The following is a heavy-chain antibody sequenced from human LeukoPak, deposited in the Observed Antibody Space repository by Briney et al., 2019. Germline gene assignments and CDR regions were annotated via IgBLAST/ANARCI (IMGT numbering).Heavy chain of an antibody. J-gene: IGHJ4*02. CDR3: ARGRITIFG. D-gene: IGHD3-3*01. Sequence: SQTLSLTCAVSGGSISSGGYPWSWIRQPPGKGLEWIGYIYHSGSTYYNPSLKSRVTISVDRSKYQFSLKLSSVTAADTAVYCCARGRITIFGWGQGTLVTVSS. CDR2: IYHSGST. CDR1: GGSISSGGYP. V-gene: IGHV4-30-2*01.